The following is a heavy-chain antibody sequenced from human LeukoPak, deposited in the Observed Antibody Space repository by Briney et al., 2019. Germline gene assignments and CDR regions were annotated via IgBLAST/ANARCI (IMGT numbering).Heavy chain of an antibody. Sequence: PGGSLRLSCVASGFTFSNHWMSWVRQAPGKGPEWVANIKQDESKTYYVDTVKGRFTISRDNAKNSLYLQINSLRAEDTAVYYCARETSLYCTRNDCYWAFDRWGQGTLVTVSS. J-gene: IGHJ5*02. CDR3: ARETSLYCTRNDCYWAFDR. CDR2: IKQDESKT. D-gene: IGHD2-21*02. CDR1: GFTFSNHW. V-gene: IGHV3-7*01.